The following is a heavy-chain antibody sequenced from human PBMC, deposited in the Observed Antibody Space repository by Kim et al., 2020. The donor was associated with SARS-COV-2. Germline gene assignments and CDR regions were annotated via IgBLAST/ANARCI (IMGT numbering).Heavy chain of an antibody. CDR2: IYADGNT. V-gene: IGHV3-53*04. CDR3: ARGGGIGNSRCFAY. J-gene: IGHJ4*01. CDR1: GFSVSSNY. Sequence: GGSLRRSCAASGFSVSSNYMNWVRQAPGKGLEWVSVIYADGNTYYADSVKGRFTISRHNSKNTLYLQMNSLRAEVTAVYYCARGGGIGNSRCFAYWGHGT. D-gene: IGHD3-16*01.